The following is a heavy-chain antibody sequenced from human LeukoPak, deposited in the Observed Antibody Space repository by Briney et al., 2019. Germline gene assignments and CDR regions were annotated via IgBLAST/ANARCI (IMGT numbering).Heavy chain of an antibody. CDR3: ARDPYNTGGYAAFDI. D-gene: IGHD3-22*01. CDR2: IKQDGSEK. V-gene: IGHV3-7*01. J-gene: IGHJ3*02. Sequence: GGSLRLSCAASGFTFSSNWMTWVRQAPGKGLEWVANIKQDGSEKQYVDSVKGRFTISRDNAKNSLYLQMSSLRVEDTAVYYCARDPYNTGGYAAFDIWGQGTMVTVSS. CDR1: GFTFSSNW.